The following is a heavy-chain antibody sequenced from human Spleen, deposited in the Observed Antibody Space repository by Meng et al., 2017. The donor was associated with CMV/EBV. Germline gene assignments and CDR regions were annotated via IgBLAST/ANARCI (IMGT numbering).Heavy chain of an antibody. CDR1: QYTFIDHH. J-gene: IGHJ6*02. D-gene: IGHD2-2*01. CDR2: INPNSGDT. Sequence: ASVKVSCKASQYTFIDHHMHWVRQAPGQGLEWMGWINPNSGDTKYAQKFQGRVTLSRDTSISTAYMDLSRLRSDDTAVYYCARGARDRSSSSRPHHYYAMDVWGQGTTVTVSS. V-gene: IGHV1-2*02. CDR3: ARGARDRSSSSRPHHYYAMDV.